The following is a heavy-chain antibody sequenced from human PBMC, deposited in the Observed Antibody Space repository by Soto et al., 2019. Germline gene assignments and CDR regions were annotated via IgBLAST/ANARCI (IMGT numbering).Heavy chain of an antibody. J-gene: IGHJ4*02. CDR3: ASLGDYYFDY. Sequence: SETLSLTCAVYGGSFSGFYWSWIRQPPGKGLEWIGEINHSGSTNYNPSLKSRVTISVDTSKNQFSLKLSSVTAADTAVYYCASLGDYYFDYWGQGTLVTVSS. D-gene: IGHD2-21*02. CDR2: INHSGST. V-gene: IGHV4-34*01. CDR1: GGSFSGFY.